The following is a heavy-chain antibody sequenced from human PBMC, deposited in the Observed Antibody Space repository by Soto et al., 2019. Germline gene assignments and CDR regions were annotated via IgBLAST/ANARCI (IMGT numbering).Heavy chain of an antibody. CDR1: GFTFSSYA. CDR2: ISSNGGST. V-gene: IGHV3-64*01. Sequence: EVQLVESGGGLVQPGGSLRLSCAASGFTFSSYAMHWVRQAPGKGLEYVSAISSNGGSTYYANSVKGRFTISRDNSKNTLFRQMGSLRAEDMAGYYCERGVVVVAATYGMVFWGQGPTVPVSS. CDR3: ERGVVVVAATYGMVF. J-gene: IGHJ6*02. D-gene: IGHD2-15*01.